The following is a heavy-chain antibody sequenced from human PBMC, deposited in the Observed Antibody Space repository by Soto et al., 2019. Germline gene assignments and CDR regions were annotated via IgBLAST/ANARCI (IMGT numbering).Heavy chain of an antibody. V-gene: IGHV1-8*01. Sequence: ASVKVSCKASGYIFGNYDISWVRQGTGQGLEWMGWMNPNSGKGGYAQKFQGRVTMTRDTSTSTAYMELSSLTSDDTAIYYCARMATSGTLNWFDPWCQGTLVTVSS. J-gene: IGHJ5*02. CDR3: ARMATSGTLNWFDP. CDR1: GYIFGNYD. CDR2: MNPNSGKG.